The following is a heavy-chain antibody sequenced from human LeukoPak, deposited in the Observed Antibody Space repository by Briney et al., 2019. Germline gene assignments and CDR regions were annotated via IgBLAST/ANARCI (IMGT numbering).Heavy chain of an antibody. J-gene: IGHJ4*02. CDR3: ARGAGSGYYTNFDY. Sequence: GGSLRLSCAASGFTFDDYGMSWVRQAPGKGLEWVSGINWNGGSTGYADSVKGRFTISRDNAKNSLYMQMNSLRAEDTALYYCARGAGSGYYTNFDYWGQGTLVTVSS. D-gene: IGHD3-3*01. CDR1: GFTFDDYG. V-gene: IGHV3-20*04. CDR2: INWNGGST.